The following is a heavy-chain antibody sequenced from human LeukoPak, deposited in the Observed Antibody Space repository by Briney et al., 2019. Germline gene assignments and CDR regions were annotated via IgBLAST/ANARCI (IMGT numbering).Heavy chain of an antibody. V-gene: IGHV4-39*07. CDR2: IYYSGST. CDR3: ARSKGTAMVTDYYYMDV. J-gene: IGHJ6*03. CDR1: GGSISSSSYY. Sequence: KPSETLSLTCTVSGGSISSSSYYWGWIRQPPGKGLEWIGSIYYSGSTYYNPSLKSRVTISVDTSKNQFSLKLSSVTAADTAVYYCARSKGTAMVTDYYYMDVWGKGTTVTVSS. D-gene: IGHD5-18*01.